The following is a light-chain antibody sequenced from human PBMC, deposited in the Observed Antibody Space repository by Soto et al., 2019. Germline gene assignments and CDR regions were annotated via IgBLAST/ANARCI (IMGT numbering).Light chain of an antibody. Sequence: DIQMTQSPSSLSASVGDRVTITCRASQTIRTYLNWYQQKPGKGPNLLIYAASSLQSGVPSRFSGSGSGTDFTLTISNLQPEDFATYYCQQSYSAPPTFGQGTKVEIK. J-gene: IGKJ1*01. CDR1: QTIRTY. V-gene: IGKV1-39*01. CDR3: QQSYSAPPT. CDR2: AAS.